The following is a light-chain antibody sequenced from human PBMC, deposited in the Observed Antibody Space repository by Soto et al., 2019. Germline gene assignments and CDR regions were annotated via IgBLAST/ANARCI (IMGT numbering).Light chain of an antibody. V-gene: IGKV1-5*03. CDR3: QQYERYPMT. Sequence: DSQMTQFPSTLSASVGDRVTITCRASQSISPWLAWYQQKPGKAPKILISKASTLQSGVPPRFSGSGSGTEFTVTISSLQPDDFATYYCQQYERYPMTFGGGTKVEIK. J-gene: IGKJ4*01. CDR2: KAS. CDR1: QSISPW.